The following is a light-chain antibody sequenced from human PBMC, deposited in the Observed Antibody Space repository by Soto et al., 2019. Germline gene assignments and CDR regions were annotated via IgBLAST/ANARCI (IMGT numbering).Light chain of an antibody. J-gene: IGKJ4*01. CDR2: WAS. CDR3: QQYYSTPPLT. Sequence: DIVMTQSPDSLAVSLGERATINCKSSQTVLYSSNNKNYLAWYQQKPGQPPKLLMYWASTRESGVPDRFSGSGSGTDFTLTISSLQAEDVAVYYCQQYYSTPPLTFGGGTKVEI. V-gene: IGKV4-1*01. CDR1: QTVLYSSNNKNY.